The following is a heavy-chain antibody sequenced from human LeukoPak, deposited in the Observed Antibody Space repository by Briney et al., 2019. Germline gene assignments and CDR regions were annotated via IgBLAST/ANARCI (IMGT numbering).Heavy chain of an antibody. D-gene: IGHD1-1*01. CDR1: GFTFSSYS. J-gene: IGHJ4*02. CDR2: ISSSSSTI. V-gene: IGHV3-48*04. CDR3: ARLGLHGTGTTLSPDY. Sequence: GGSLRLSCAASGFTFSSYSMNWVRQAPGKGLEWVSYISSSSSTIYYADSVKGRFTISRDNAKNSLYLQMNSLRAEDTAVYYCARLGLHGTGTTLSPDYWGQGTLVTVSS.